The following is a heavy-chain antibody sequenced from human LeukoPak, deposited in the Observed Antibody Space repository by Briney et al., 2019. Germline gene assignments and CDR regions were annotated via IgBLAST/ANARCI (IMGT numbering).Heavy chain of an antibody. Sequence: PGGSLRLSCAASGGTIGDYGMSWVRQAPGKGLKWVSGINWAGTNTFYAESVKGRFTISRDTAENSLFLQMNSLRDDDTAFYYCVKDVSSNWYSFDHWGQGTLVTVSS. CDR2: INWAGTNT. V-gene: IGHV3-20*04. D-gene: IGHD1-1*01. J-gene: IGHJ4*02. CDR1: GGTIGDYG. CDR3: VKDVSSNWYSFDH.